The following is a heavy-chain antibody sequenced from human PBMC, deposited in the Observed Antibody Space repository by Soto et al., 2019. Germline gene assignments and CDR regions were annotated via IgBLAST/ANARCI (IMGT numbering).Heavy chain of an antibody. CDR2: IIPIFGTA. V-gene: IGHV1-69*13. Sequence: SVKVSCKASGGTSSSYAISWVRQAPGQGLEWMGGIIPIFGTANYAQKFQGRVTITADESTSTAYMELSSLRSEDTAVYYCARVSKYYGSGSYWDYFDYWGQGTLVTVSS. J-gene: IGHJ4*02. CDR3: ARVSKYYGSGSYWDYFDY. D-gene: IGHD3-10*01. CDR1: GGTSSSYA.